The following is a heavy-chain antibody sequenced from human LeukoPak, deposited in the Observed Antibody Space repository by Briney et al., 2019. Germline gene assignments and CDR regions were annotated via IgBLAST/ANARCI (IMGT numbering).Heavy chain of an antibody. CDR3: ARALTPPGGYYGMDV. CDR1: GFTFSSCG. D-gene: IGHD1-14*01. J-gene: IGHJ6*02. CDR2: IWYDGSNK. Sequence: GGSLRLSCAASGFTFSSCGMHWVRQAPGKGLEWVAVIWYDGSNKYYADSVKGRFTISRDNSKNTLYLQMNSLRAEDTAVYYCARALTPPGGYYGMDVWGQGTTVTVSS. V-gene: IGHV3-33*01.